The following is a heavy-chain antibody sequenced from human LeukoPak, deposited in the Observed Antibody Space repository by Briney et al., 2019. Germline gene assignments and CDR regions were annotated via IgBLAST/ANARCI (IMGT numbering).Heavy chain of an antibody. V-gene: IGHV1-18*01. CDR3: ARDQGYSGYDPTNYYYGMDV. CDR2: ISGYNGNT. D-gene: IGHD5-12*01. CDR1: GYTLTSYG. Sequence: ASVKVSCKTSGYTLTSYGISWVRQAPGQGLEWMGWISGYNGNTNYAQKLQGRVTMTTDTSTSTAYMELRSLRSDDTAVYYCARDQGYSGYDPTNYYYGMDVWGQGTTVTVSS. J-gene: IGHJ6*02.